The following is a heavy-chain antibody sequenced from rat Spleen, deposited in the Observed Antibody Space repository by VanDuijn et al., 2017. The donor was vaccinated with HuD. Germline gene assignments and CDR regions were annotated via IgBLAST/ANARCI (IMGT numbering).Heavy chain of an antibody. D-gene: IGHD2-2*01. V-gene: IGHV5-29*01. Sequence: EVQLVESGGDLVQPGKSLKLSCVASGFTFSDRGMNWIRQAPTKGLEWVATISSDGGRNFYRDSVKGRFTISRDNAKSSLYLQMDSLRSGDTATYFCAGAGYLRDWYFDFWGPRIMVTVSS. CDR2: ISSDGGRN. CDR1: GFTFSDRG. CDR3: AGAGYLRDWYFDF. J-gene: IGHJ1*01.